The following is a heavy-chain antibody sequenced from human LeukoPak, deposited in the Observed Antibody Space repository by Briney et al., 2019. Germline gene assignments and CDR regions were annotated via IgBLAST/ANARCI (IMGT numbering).Heavy chain of an antibody. J-gene: IGHJ5*02. CDR1: GFTFDDYA. CDR3: AKGSGSYSWFDP. CDR2: ISWNSGTI. V-gene: IGHV3-9*01. D-gene: IGHD3-10*01. Sequence: GGSLRLSCAASGFTFDDYAMHWVRQPPGKGLEWVSGISWNSGTIGYADSVKGRFTISRDNAKNSLYLQMNSLRPEDTALYYCAKGSGSYSWFDPWGQGTLVTVSS.